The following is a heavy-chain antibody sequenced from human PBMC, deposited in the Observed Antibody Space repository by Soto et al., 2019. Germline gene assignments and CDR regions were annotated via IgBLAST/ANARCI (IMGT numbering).Heavy chain of an antibody. D-gene: IGHD6-13*01. V-gene: IGHV3-66*01. Sequence: EVQLVESGGGLVQPGGSLRLSCAASGFTVSSNYMSWVRQAPGKGLEWVSVIYSGGSTYYADSVKGRFTISRDNSKNTLYLQMNSLRAEDTAVYHCARVTRYSSSLNYWGQGTLVTVSS. CDR2: IYSGGST. CDR1: GFTVSSNY. J-gene: IGHJ4*02. CDR3: ARVTRYSSSLNY.